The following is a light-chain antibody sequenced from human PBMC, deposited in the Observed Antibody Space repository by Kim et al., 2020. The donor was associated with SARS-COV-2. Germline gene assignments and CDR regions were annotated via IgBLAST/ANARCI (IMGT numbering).Light chain of an antibody. V-gene: IGKV3-20*01. CDR1: QSVRNNY. J-gene: IGKJ2*01. CDR2: GAS. CDR3: QQYGRSPDT. Sequence: LSPGERATLSCRASQSVRNNYLAWYQQKPGQAPRLFIYGASSRATGIPDRFSGSGSGTDFTLTISRLEPEDFAVYYCQQYGRSPDTFGQGTKLEI.